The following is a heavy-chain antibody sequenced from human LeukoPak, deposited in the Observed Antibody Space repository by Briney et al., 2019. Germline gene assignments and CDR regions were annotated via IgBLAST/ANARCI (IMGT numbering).Heavy chain of an antibody. CDR2: TNWDGGRT. V-gene: IGHV3-20*04. CDR1: GFTFDDYA. CDR3: AREGTYGQWFDP. Sequence: PGGSLRLSCAASGFTFDDYAMSWVRQTPGKGLEWVSGTNWDGGRTGYADSVKGRFTISRDNAKNSLYLQMNSLRAEDTAIYYCAREGTYGQWFDPWGQGTLVTVSS. J-gene: IGHJ5*02. D-gene: IGHD4-17*01.